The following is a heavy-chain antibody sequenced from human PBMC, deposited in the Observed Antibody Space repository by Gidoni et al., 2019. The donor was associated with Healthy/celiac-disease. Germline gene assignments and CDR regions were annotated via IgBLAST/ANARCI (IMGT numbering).Heavy chain of an antibody. D-gene: IGHD6-19*01. CDR3: ARDMGRSGWSPLDY. Sequence: TPSLKSRVTISVDTSKNQFSLKLSSVTAAETAVYYCARDMGRSGWSPLDYWGQGTLVTVSS. V-gene: IGHV4-34*01. J-gene: IGHJ4*02.